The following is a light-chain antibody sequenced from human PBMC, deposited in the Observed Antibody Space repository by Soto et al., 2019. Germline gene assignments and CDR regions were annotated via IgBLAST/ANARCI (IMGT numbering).Light chain of an antibody. V-gene: IGLV1-40*01. J-gene: IGLJ2*01. CDR2: ANT. CDR1: NSNIGAGSG. CDR3: QSFDSSLTGLI. Sequence: QSALTQPPSVTGAPGQRVTISCTGNNSNIGAGSGVNWYQQFPDKAPKLLIYANTHRPSGVPDRFSGSTSATSASLAITGLQTQDEADYYCQSFDSSLTGLIFGGGTKLTVL.